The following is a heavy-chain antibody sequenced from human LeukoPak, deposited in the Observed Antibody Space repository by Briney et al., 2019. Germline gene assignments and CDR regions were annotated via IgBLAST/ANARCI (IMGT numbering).Heavy chain of an antibody. V-gene: IGHV3-74*01. Sequence: GGSLRLSCAASGFTFSSYWMHWVRQAPGKGLVRVSRINSDGSSTSYADSVKGRFTISRDNAKNTLYLQMNSLRAEDTAVYYCARGYDGDYDYWGQGTLVTVSS. CDR2: INSDGSST. D-gene: IGHD4-17*01. J-gene: IGHJ4*02. CDR1: GFTFSSYW. CDR3: ARGYDGDYDY.